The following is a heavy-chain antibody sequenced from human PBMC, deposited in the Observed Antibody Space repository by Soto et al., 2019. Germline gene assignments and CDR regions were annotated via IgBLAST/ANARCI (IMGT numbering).Heavy chain of an antibody. CDR1: GFTFDDYA. CDR2: ISWNSGSI. CDR3: AKVNGYFYGSGSYFDS. J-gene: IGHJ4*02. D-gene: IGHD3-10*01. V-gene: IGHV3-9*01. Sequence: GGSLRLSCAASGFTFDDYAMHWVRQAPGKGLEWVSGISWNSGSIGYADSVKGRFTISRDNAKNSLYLQMNSLRAEDTDLCFCAKVNGYFYGSGSYFDSWGKGPRVTFSS.